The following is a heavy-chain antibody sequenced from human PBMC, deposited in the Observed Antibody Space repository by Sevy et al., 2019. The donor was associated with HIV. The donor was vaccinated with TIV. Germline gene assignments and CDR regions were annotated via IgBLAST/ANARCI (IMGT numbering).Heavy chain of an antibody. CDR3: VRAIAKDGSF. Sequence: GGSLRLSCVASGFTLNNYWMHWVRQAPGKGLEWVANINQDGGVTYHVDSGRGRFTISRDNGRNLVFLQMNSLRVDDTALYFCVRAIAKDGSFWGQGTLVTVSS. V-gene: IGHV3-7*01. CDR1: GFTLNNYW. CDR2: INQDGGVT. D-gene: IGHD6-13*01. J-gene: IGHJ4*02.